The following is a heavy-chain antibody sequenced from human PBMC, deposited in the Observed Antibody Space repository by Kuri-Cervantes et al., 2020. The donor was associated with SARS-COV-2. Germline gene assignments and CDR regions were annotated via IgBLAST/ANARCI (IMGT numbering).Heavy chain of an antibody. CDR2: ISSSSSTI. Sequence: GESLKISCAASGFIFSSHSMNWVRQAPGKGLEWVSYISSSSSTIYYADSVKGRFTISRDNAKNSLYLQMNSLRAEDTAVYYCAREPQGYSGYDYFDYWGQGTLVTVSS. D-gene: IGHD5-12*01. V-gene: IGHV3-48*01. CDR1: GFIFSSHS. J-gene: IGHJ4*02. CDR3: AREPQGYSGYDYFDY.